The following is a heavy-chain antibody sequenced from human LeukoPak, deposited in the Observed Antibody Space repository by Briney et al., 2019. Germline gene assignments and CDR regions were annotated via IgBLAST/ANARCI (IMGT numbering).Heavy chain of an antibody. V-gene: IGHV3-30*02. Sequence: PGGSLRLSCAASGFTFSSYAMSWVPQAPGKGLEWVTFLRSDGSKNYYADSVRGRFTISRDTLRNTLYLQMNSLRPEDTAVYYCTKASGRNLYGMDVWGQGTTVTVSS. CDR1: GFTFSSYA. D-gene: IGHD3-10*01. CDR3: TKASGRNLYGMDV. CDR2: LRSDGSKN. J-gene: IGHJ6*02.